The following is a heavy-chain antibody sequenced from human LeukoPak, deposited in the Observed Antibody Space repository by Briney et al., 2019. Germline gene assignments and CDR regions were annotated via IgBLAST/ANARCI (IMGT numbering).Heavy chain of an antibody. CDR3: AKWEGDYEYYPHFDY. CDR2: ISGSGGST. D-gene: IGHD4-17*01. V-gene: IGHV3-23*01. CDR1: GFTFSSYA. Sequence: GGSLRLSCAASGFTFSSYAMSWVRQAPGKGLEWVSAISGSGGSTYYADSVKGRFTISRDNSKNTLYLQMNSLRAEDTAVYYCAKWEGDYEYYPHFDYWGQGTLVTVSS. J-gene: IGHJ4*02.